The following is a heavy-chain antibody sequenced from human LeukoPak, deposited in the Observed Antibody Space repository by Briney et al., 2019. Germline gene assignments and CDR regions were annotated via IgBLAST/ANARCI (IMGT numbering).Heavy chain of an antibody. CDR2: IIPILGIA. J-gene: IGHJ5*02. CDR1: GGTFSSYA. Sequence: SVKVSCKASGGTFSSYAISWVRQAPGQGLEWMGRIIPILGIANYAQKFQGRVTITADKSTSTAYMELSSLRSEDTAVYYCAREEYSSGWYYRGFDPWGQGTLVIVSS. D-gene: IGHD6-19*01. V-gene: IGHV1-69*04. CDR3: AREEYSSGWYYRGFDP.